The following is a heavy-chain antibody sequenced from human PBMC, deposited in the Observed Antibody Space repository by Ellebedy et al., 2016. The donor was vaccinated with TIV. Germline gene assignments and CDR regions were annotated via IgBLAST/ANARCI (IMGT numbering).Heavy chain of an antibody. CDR1: GDSISSGIYS. CDR2: ISYSGST. V-gene: IGHV4-30-2*01. J-gene: IGHJ4*02. Sequence: MPSETLSLTCAVSGDSISSGIYSWSWIRQPPGKGLEWIGYISYSGSTNYNPSLESRVTISIDRSKNQFSLKLSSVTAADTAVYYCARGSAPNYGFWSGYVNERPHFDNWGQGTLVTVSS. CDR3: ARGSAPNYGFWSGYVNERPHFDN. D-gene: IGHD3-3*01.